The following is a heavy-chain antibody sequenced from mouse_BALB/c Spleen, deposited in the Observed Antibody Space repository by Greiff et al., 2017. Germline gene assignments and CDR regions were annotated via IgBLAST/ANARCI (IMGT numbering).Heavy chain of an antibody. CDR1: GFNIKDSH. D-gene: IGHD2-5*01. V-gene: IGHV14-3*02. CDR3: ARGEYSNYDFDY. Sequence: EVQLQQSGAELVKPGASVKLSCTASGFNIKDSHMHWVNQRPEQGLEWIGRIDPANGNTKYDPKFQGKATIKADTSSNTAYLQLSSLTSEDTAVYYCARGEYSNYDFDYWGQGTTLTVSS. J-gene: IGHJ2*01. CDR2: IDPANGNT.